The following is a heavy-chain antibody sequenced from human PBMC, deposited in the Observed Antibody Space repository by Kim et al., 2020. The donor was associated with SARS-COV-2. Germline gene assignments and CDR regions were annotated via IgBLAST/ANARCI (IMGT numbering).Heavy chain of an antibody. D-gene: IGHD3-10*01. CDR3: ARERGRVWFGELLIPYYYGMDV. CDR1: GGSISSSSYY. CDR2: IYYSGST. Sequence: SETLSLTCTVSGGSISSSSYYWGWIRQPPGKGLEWIGSIYYSGSTYYNPSLKSRVTISVDTSKNQFSLKLSSVTAADTAVYYCARERGRVWFGELLIPYYYGMDVWGQGTTVTVSS. V-gene: IGHV4-39*07. J-gene: IGHJ6*02.